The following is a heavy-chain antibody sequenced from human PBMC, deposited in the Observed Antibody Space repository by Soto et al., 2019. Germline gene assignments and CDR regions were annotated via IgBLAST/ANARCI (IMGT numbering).Heavy chain of an antibody. J-gene: IGHJ6*03. D-gene: IGHD6-6*01. Sequence: QVQLLQSGAEVKKPGASVKVSCKASGYTFTNYGITWVRQAPGQGLEWLGWISTYNGDTHYTQSLQGRVTMTTDTSTSTAYKELRGLRSDDTAVYSCARVQQLVGYFYSCMDVWGKGTTITVSS. CDR1: GYTFTNYG. CDR3: ARVQQLVGYFYSCMDV. V-gene: IGHV1-18*01. CDR2: ISTYNGDT.